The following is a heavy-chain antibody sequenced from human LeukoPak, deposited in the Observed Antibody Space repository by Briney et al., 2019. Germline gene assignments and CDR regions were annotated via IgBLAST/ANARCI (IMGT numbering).Heavy chain of an antibody. J-gene: IGHJ4*02. V-gene: IGHV4-59*01. CDR2: IFFSGTT. Sequence: SETLSLTCTVSSDSLTNYYWSWIRQPPGKGLEWIGYIFFSGTTNYNPSLKSRVTISVDTSKNQFSLKMTSVTAADTAVYFCARVGSGGAWFDFWGQGTLVTVSS. CDR3: ARVGSGGAWFDF. D-gene: IGHD6-19*01. CDR1: SDSLTNYY.